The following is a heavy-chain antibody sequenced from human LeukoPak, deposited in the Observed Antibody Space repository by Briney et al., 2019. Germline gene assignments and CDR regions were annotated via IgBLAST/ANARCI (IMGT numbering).Heavy chain of an antibody. V-gene: IGHV1-18*01. CDR3: ARGGNIVVVPAANYYFDY. D-gene: IGHD2-2*01. J-gene: IGHJ4*02. CDR2: ISAYNGNT. Sequence: ASVKVSCKPSGYTFTSYGISWVRQAPGQGLEWMGWISAYNGNTNYAQKLQGRVTMTTDTSTSTAYMELRSLRSDDTAVYYCARGGNIVVVPAANYYFDYWGQGTLVTVSS. CDR1: GYTFTSYG.